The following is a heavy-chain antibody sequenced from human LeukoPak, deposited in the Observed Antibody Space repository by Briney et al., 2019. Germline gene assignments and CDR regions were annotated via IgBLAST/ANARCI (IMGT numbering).Heavy chain of an antibody. CDR1: GGSFSGYY. CDR3: ARGRRYFDWLHLRTGLDP. D-gene: IGHD3-9*01. J-gene: IGHJ5*02. CDR2: INQSGST. V-gene: IGHV4-34*01. Sequence: SETLSLTCAVYGGSFSGYYWSWIRQPPGKGLEWIGEINQSGSTNYNPSLKSRVTISVDTSKNQFSLKLSSVTAADTAVYYYARGRRYFDWLHLRTGLDPWGQGTLVTVSS.